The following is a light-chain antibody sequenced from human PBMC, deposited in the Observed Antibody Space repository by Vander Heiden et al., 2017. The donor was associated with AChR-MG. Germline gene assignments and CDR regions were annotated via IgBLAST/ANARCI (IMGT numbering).Light chain of an antibody. CDR2: AAS. CDR3: QQVKSYPFT. CDR1: QDISSS. V-gene: IGKV1-9*01. Sequence: DIQLPQSPSFLSASVGDRVTITCRASQDISSSLGWYQQKPGTPPKLLIYAASTLHGGVPVRFSGRGSGTELTLTISSLQPEDVATYYCQQVKSYPFTFGGGTKVEIK. J-gene: IGKJ4*01.